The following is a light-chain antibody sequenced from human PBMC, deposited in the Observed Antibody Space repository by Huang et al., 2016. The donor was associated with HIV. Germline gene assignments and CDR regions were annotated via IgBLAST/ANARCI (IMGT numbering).Light chain of an antibody. CDR3: QQRSAWPLT. Sequence: EIVLTQSPATLSLSPGDRATLSCRARQSVHSSLAWYQQKPGQAPRLLIYEASNRATGIPARFSGSGSGTDFTLTISNLQSEDFAVYYCQQRSAWPLTFGGGTKVEI. V-gene: IGKV3-11*01. CDR1: QSVHSS. J-gene: IGKJ4*01. CDR2: EAS.